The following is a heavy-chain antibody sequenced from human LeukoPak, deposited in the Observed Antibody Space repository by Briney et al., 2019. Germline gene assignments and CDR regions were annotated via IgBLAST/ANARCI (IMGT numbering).Heavy chain of an antibody. J-gene: IGHJ4*02. V-gene: IGHV3-66*01. CDR2: LYAGGGT. D-gene: IGHD5-18*01. Sequence: PGGPLRLSCAASGFTVSNNFMSWVRQAPGKGLEWISSLYAGGGTPYADSVKGRFTISRDNSKNTLYLQMNRLRAEDTAFYFCASDLVRGYTYGAPGGYWGQGTLVTVSS. CDR1: GFTVSNNF. CDR3: ASDLVRGYTYGAPGGY.